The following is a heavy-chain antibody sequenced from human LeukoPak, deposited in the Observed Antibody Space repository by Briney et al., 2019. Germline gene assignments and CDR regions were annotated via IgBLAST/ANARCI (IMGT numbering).Heavy chain of an antibody. J-gene: IGHJ4*02. V-gene: IGHV4-59*08. D-gene: IGHD4-11*01. CDR3: ARGINTVTTQYSDY. Sequence: SETLSLTCTVSGGSISSYYWSWIRQPPGKGLECTGYIYYSGYTNYNPSLKSRVTISVDTSKNQFSLRLSSVTAADTAVYYCARGINTVTTQYSDYWGQGTLVTVSS. CDR1: GGSISSYY. CDR2: IYYSGYT.